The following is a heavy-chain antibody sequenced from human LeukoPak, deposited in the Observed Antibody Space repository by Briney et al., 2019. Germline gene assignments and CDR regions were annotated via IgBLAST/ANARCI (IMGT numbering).Heavy chain of an antibody. CDR2: IHHSGST. Sequence: PGGSLRLSCSASGFSCSSYEMNWVRQAPGKGLEWIGEIHHSGSTDYNPSLKSRVTISPDKSKNQFSLTLTSVTAADTAVYFCARAPLSGTYYTDAFDIWGQGTMVTVSS. D-gene: IGHD1-26*01. V-gene: IGHV4-4*01. J-gene: IGHJ3*02. CDR3: ARAPLSGTYYTDAFDI. CDR1: GFSCSSYE.